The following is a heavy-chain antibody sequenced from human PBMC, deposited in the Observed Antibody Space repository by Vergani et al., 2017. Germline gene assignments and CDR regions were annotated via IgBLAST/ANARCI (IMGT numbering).Heavy chain of an antibody. CDR2: INSDGSST. CDR3: ARGGRMMPVAGVGGY. V-gene: IGHV3-74*01. D-gene: IGHD6-19*01. CDR1: GFTFSSYW. J-gene: IGHJ4*02. Sequence: EVQLVESGGGLVQPGGSLRLSCAASGFTFSSYWMHWVRQAPGKGLVWVSRINSDGSSTSYADSVKGRFTISRDNAKNTLYLQMNSLRAEDTAVYYCARGGRMMPVAGVGGYWGQGALVTVSS.